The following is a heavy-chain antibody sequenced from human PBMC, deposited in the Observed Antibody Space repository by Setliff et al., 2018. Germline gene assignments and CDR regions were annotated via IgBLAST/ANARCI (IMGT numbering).Heavy chain of an antibody. Sequence: ASVKVSCKASGYIFTDYYMHWVRQAPGQGLEWMGWIHTNTGNPTYAQGFTGRFVFSLDTSVSTAYLQITSLKAEDTAVYYCARVIPYYFDSWGQGTLVTVSS. CDR2: IHTNTGNP. CDR1: GYIFTDYY. CDR3: ARVIPYYFDS. J-gene: IGHJ4*02. V-gene: IGHV7-4-1*02.